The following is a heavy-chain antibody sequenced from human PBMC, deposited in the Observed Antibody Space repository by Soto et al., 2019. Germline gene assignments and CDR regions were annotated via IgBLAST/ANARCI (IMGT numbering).Heavy chain of an antibody. CDR1: GFTFSSYA. Sequence: EVQLLESGGGLVQPGGSLRLSCAASGFTFSSYAMNWVRQAPGKGLEWVSAFSGSGGSTYYADSVKGRFTISRDNSKNTLYLQMNCLRAEDTAVYYCAKDRGGGSMIVVATNFDYWGQGTLVTVSS. CDR2: FSGSGGST. V-gene: IGHV3-23*01. CDR3: AKDRGGGSMIVVATNFDY. J-gene: IGHJ4*02. D-gene: IGHD3-22*01.